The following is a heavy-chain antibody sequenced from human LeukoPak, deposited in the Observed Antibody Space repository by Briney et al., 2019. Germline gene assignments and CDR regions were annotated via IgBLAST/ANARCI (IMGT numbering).Heavy chain of an antibody. CDR1: GFTFSGSG. V-gene: IGHV3-73*01. CDR2: IRSKANSYAR. CDR3: ARDLITTITFES. D-gene: IGHD1-1*01. J-gene: IGHJ4*02. Sequence: GGSLRLSCAASGFTFSGSGMHWVRQASGRGLEWVGGIRSKANSYARVYAASVKGRFTISRDNAKNSLYLQMNSLRAEDTAVYYCARDLITTITFESWGQGTLVTVSS.